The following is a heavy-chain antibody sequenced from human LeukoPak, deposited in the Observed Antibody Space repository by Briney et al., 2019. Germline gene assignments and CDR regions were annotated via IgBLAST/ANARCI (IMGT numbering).Heavy chain of an antibody. J-gene: IGHJ3*02. CDR2: IYPGDSDT. CDR3: ASQLGYSGYDLVDSGDAFDI. V-gene: IGHV5-51*01. Sequence: GESLKISCKGSGYSFTSYWIGWVRQMPGKGLEWMGIIYPGDSDTRYSPSFQGQVTISADKSISTAYLQWSSLKASDAAMYYCASQLGYSGYDLVDSGDAFDIWGQGTMVTVSS. CDR1: GYSFTSYW. D-gene: IGHD5-12*01.